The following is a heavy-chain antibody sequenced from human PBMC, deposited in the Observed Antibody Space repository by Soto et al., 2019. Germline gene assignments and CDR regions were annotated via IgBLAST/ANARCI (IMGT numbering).Heavy chain of an antibody. Sequence: PGGSLRLSCTASGFTFCYYAMSWFRQAPGKGLEWVGFIRSKAYGGTTEYAASVKGRFTISRDDSKSIAYLQMNSLKTEDTAVYYCTRGYDYISYWGRGTLVTVSS. J-gene: IGHJ4*02. CDR2: IRSKAYGGTT. CDR1: GFTFCYYA. CDR3: TRGYDYISY. D-gene: IGHD3-16*01. V-gene: IGHV3-49*03.